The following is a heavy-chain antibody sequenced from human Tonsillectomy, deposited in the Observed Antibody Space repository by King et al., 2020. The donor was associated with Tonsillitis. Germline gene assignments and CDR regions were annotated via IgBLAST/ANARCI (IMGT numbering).Heavy chain of an antibody. D-gene: IGHD5-12*01. CDR1: GFTFSSYG. CDR2: IRYDGSNK. Sequence: VQLVESGGGVVQPGGSLRLSCAASGFTFSSYGMHWVRQAPGKGLEWVAFIRYDGSNKYYADSVKGRFTISRDNSKNTLYLQMNSLRAEDTAVYYCAKDIDVDIVATGIDLLNWIDYWGQGTLVTVSS. V-gene: IGHV3-30*02. CDR3: AKDIDVDIVATGIDLLNWIDY. J-gene: IGHJ4*02.